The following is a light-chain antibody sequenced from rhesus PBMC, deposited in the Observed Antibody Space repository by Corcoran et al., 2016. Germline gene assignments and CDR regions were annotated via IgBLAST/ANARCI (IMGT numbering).Light chain of an antibody. CDR1: ENVHNS. CDR2: KGS. J-gene: IGKJ1*01. V-gene: IGKV1-74*01. CDR3: QHAYGTPPWT. Sequence: DIQMTQSPSSLSASVGDRVTITCRARENVHNSSKWYQQKPGKAPKLLIYKGSTLQSGVPSRLSGSGYGTDYNFNRSSLEPEDIATYYYQHAYGTPPWTVGQGTKVEIK.